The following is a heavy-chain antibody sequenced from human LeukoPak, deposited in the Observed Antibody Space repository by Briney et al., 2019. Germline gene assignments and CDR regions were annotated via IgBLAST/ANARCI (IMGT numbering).Heavy chain of an antibody. CDR1: GGSTSSYY. Sequence: SETLSLTCTVSGGSTSSYYWSWIRQPPGKRLEWIGYIYYSGSTKYNPSLKSRVTISVDTSKNQFSLELSSVTAADTAVYYCARVVDHGYSDYWGLGTLVTVSS. J-gene: IGHJ4*02. CDR2: IYYSGST. CDR3: ARVVDHGYSDY. V-gene: IGHV4-59*01. D-gene: IGHD5-24*01.